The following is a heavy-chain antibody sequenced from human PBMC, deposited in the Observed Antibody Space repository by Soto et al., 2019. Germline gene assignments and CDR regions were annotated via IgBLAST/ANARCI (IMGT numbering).Heavy chain of an antibody. CDR3: ANTEGGSYLSNYYYYGMDV. CDR1: GYTFTSYA. D-gene: IGHD1-26*01. J-gene: IGHJ6*02. Sequence: SVKVSCKASGYTFTSYAMHWVRQAPGQRPDWMGGIIPIFGTANYAQKFQGRVTITADESTSTAYMELSSLRSEDTAVYYCANTEGGSYLSNYYYYGMDVWGQGTTVTVSS. CDR2: IIPIFGTA. V-gene: IGHV1-69*13.